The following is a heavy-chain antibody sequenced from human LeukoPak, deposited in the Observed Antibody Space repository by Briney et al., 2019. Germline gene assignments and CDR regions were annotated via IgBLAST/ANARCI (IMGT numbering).Heavy chain of an antibody. CDR3: AKSLDYDYVWGSYPDY. Sequence: GGSLRLSCAASGFTFDDYAMHWVRQAPGKGLEWVSGISWNSGSIGYADSVKGRFTISRDNAKNSLYLQMNSLRAEDTALYYYAKSLDYDYVWGSYPDYWGQGTLVTVSS. CDR2: ISWNSGSI. CDR1: GFTFDDYA. D-gene: IGHD3-16*02. V-gene: IGHV3-9*01. J-gene: IGHJ4*02.